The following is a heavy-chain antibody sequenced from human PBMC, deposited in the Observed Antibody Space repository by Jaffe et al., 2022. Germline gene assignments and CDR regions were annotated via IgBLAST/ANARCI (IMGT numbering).Heavy chain of an antibody. Sequence: QVQLQESGPGLVKPSETLSLTCAVSGYSISSGYYWGWIRQPPGKGLEWIGSIYHSGSTYYNPSLKSRVTISVDTSKNQFSLKLSSVTAADTAVYYCARSWDYGDYRGAFGYWGQGTLVTVSS. V-gene: IGHV4-38-2*01. CDR2: IYHSGST. J-gene: IGHJ4*02. D-gene: IGHD4-17*01. CDR3: ARSWDYGDYRGAFGY. CDR1: GYSISSGYY.